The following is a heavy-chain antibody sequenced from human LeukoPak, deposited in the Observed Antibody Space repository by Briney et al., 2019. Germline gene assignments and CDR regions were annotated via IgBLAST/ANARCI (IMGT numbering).Heavy chain of an antibody. J-gene: IGHJ5*02. CDR1: GGSFSGCY. Sequence: SETLSRTCAVYGGSFSGCYWSWIRQPPGKGLEWIGEINHSGSTNYNPSLKSRVTISVDTSKNQFSLKLSSVTAADTAVYYCARRLAVDIVATIHGNNWFDPWGQGTLVTVSS. D-gene: IGHD5-12*01. CDR2: INHSGST. CDR3: ARRLAVDIVATIHGNNWFDP. V-gene: IGHV4-34*01.